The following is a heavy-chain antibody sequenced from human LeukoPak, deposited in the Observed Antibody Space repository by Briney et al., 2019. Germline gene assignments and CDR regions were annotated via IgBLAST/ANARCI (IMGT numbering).Heavy chain of an antibody. V-gene: IGHV3-30*04. D-gene: IGHD2-21*02. CDR3: ARDLAYCGGDCYFRYYYYYGMDV. J-gene: IGHJ6*02. CDR2: ISYDGSNK. CDR1: GFTFSSYA. Sequence: GGSLRLSCAAPGFTFSSYAMHWVRQAPGKGLEWVAVISYDGSNKYYADSVKGRFTISRDNSKNTLYLQMNSLRAEDTAVYYCARDLAYCGGDCYFRYYYYYGMDVWGQGTTVTVSS.